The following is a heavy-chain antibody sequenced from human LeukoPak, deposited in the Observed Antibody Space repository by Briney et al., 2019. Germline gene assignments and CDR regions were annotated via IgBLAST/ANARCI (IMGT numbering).Heavy chain of an antibody. J-gene: IGHJ4*02. V-gene: IGHV1-2*06. Sequence: ASVKVSCKASGYTFTDYFIHWVRQAPGQGPEWMGRINSNSGGTEYEQNFQGRVTMTRDTSINTAYMALSGLTFDDTAVYYCARDLSSTSNWEFDYWGQGTVVTDSS. CDR3: ARDLSSTSNWEFDY. D-gene: IGHD7-27*01. CDR1: GYTFTDYF. CDR2: INSNSGGT.